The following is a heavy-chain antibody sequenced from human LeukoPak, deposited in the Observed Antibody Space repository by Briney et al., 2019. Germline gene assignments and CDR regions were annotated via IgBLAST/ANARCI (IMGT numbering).Heavy chain of an antibody. CDR2: IYPGDSDI. Sequence: GESLKISCKASGYRFTNYWIAWVRQMPGKGLELMGSIYPGDSDIRYSPSFQGQVTISADKSFTTAYLQWRSLKAPDTAIYYCARQGVYYSDSSAFYHWGQGTRVTVSS. J-gene: IGHJ4*02. CDR1: GYRFTNYW. CDR3: ARQGVYYSDSSAFYH. D-gene: IGHD3-22*01. V-gene: IGHV5-51*01.